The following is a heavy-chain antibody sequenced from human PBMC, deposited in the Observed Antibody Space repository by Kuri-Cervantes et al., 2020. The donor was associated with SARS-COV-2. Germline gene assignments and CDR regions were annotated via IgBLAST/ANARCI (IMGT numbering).Heavy chain of an antibody. Sequence: LSLTCAASGFTVNSNYMSWVRQAPGKGLEWVSVIYSGGSTYHADSVKGRFTISRDNSKNTLYLQMNSLRAGDTAVYYCARDLGTIQGRDYWGQGTLVTVSS. CDR1: GFTVNSNY. V-gene: IGHV3-53*05. CDR3: ARDLGTIQGRDY. J-gene: IGHJ4*02. CDR2: IYSGGST. D-gene: IGHD1-1*01.